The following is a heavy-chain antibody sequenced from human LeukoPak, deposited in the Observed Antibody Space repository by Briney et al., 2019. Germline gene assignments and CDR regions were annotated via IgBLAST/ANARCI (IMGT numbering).Heavy chain of an antibody. CDR2: IYYTGST. CDR3: ARWGSIAVARFDY. Sequence: SETLSLTCAVYGGSFSGYYWSWFPQPPGKGLEWIGYIYYTGSTNYNPSLTSRVNISVDTSKNQFSLNLTSVTAADTAVYYCARWGSIAVARFDYWGQGTLVTVSS. D-gene: IGHD6-6*01. J-gene: IGHJ4*02. V-gene: IGHV4-34*11. CDR1: GGSFSGYY.